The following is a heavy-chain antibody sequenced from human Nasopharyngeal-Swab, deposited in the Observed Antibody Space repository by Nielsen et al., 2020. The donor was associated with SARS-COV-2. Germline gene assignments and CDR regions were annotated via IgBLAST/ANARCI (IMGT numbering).Heavy chain of an antibody. CDR3: ASGGGYCSSTSCSNWFDP. J-gene: IGHJ5*02. D-gene: IGHD2-2*03. V-gene: IGHV1-2*06. CDR2: ISPNSGGT. Sequence: WVRQAPGQGLEWMGRISPNSGGTNYAQKFQGRVTMTRDTSISTAYMELSRLRSDDTAVYYCASGGGYCSSTSCSNWFDPWGQGTLVTVSS.